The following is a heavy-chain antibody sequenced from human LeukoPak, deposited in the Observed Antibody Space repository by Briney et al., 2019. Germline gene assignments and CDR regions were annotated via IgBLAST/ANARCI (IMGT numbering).Heavy chain of an antibody. D-gene: IGHD5-12*01. CDR3: ARGNGYSGQGFDY. CDR1: GGSFSSYY. V-gene: IGHV4-59*01. CDR2: TYYSGTT. Sequence: SETLSLTCTVSGGSFSSYYWTWIRQPPGKGLEWIGYTYYSGTTNYNPSLKSRVTISVDTSKNQFSLKLSSVTAADTAVYYCARGNGYSGQGFDYWGQGTLVTVSS. J-gene: IGHJ4*02.